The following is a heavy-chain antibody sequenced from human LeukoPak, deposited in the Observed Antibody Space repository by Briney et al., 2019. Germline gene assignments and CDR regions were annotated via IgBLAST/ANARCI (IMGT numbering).Heavy chain of an antibody. CDR2: ISSSSSYI. Sequence: PGGSLRLSCAPSGFTFSSYRIKCVRQAPGKGLEWVSSISSSSSYIYYAHSVKGRFTISIDNAKNSLYLQMNRLRAEATAVYYCASDDYGGFDIWGQGKMVTVSP. V-gene: IGHV3-21*01. J-gene: IGHJ3*02. D-gene: IGHD4-23*01. CDR1: GFTFSSYR. CDR3: ASDDYGGFDI.